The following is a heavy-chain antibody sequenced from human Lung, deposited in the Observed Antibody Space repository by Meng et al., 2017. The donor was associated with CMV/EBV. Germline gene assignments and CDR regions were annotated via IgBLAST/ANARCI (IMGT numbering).Heavy chain of an antibody. J-gene: IGHJ4*02. CDR3: ARDLRLVPSAAQEF. CDR2: ISPYTGNT. Sequence: ASVXVSCKTSGYTFNSFGISWVRQAPGQGLEWLGWISPYTGNTFYAQNLQGRVTLTTDRSTSTAYMELRSLTSDDTAVYYCARDLRLVPSAAQEFWSQGTLVTVSS. CDR1: GYTFNSFG. V-gene: IGHV1-18*01. D-gene: IGHD2-2*01.